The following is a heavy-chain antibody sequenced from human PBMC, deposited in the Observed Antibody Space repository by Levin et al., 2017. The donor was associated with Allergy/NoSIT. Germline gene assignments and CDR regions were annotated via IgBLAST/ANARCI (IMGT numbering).Heavy chain of an antibody. Sequence: ASVKVSCKASGYTFTGYYMHWVRQAPGQGLEWMGRINPNSGGTNYAQKFQGRVTMTRDTSISTAYMELSRLRSDDTAVYYCARGNAMTTVIVGWFDPWGQGTLVTVSS. V-gene: IGHV1-2*06. CDR3: ARGNAMTTVIVGWFDP. D-gene: IGHD4-11*01. CDR2: INPNSGGT. J-gene: IGHJ5*02. CDR1: GYTFTGYY.